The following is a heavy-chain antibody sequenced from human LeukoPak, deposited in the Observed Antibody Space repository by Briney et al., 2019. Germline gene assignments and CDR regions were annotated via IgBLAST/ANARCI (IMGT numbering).Heavy chain of an antibody. Sequence: PGGSLRLSCAASGFTFSSHWMHWVRQAPGKGLVWVSRITISSSSISYADSVKGLFTISRDNAKNTLYLQMNSLRAEDTAVYYCTKEETTLTMYGMDVWGQGTTVSVS. J-gene: IGHJ6*02. D-gene: IGHD4-17*01. CDR3: TKEETTLTMYGMDV. CDR1: GFTFSSHW. CDR2: ITISSSSI. V-gene: IGHV3-74*01.